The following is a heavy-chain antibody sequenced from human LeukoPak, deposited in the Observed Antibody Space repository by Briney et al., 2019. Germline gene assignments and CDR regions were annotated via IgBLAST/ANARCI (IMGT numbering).Heavy chain of an antibody. CDR2: ISQTGSIE. CDR1: GFTFPTYV. CDR3: ARDRAVALPTYFYYMDV. Sequence: PGGSLRLSCAASGFTFPTYVIHWVRQAPGKGLEWVANISQTGSIETYADSVRGRFSISRDNSDSTVYLQMNSLKTEDTAVYYCARDRAVALPTYFYYMDVWGKGTTVIVSS. D-gene: IGHD2-15*01. J-gene: IGHJ6*03. V-gene: IGHV3-30*03.